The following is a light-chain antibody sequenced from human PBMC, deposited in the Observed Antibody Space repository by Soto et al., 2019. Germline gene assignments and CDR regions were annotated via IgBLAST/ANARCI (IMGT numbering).Light chain of an antibody. Sequence: EVVLTQSPGTLSVSPGERATLSCRASQSVGDNFSAWYQQNPRHAPRLLNFGSSDRATGIPDRFSGSGSGTDFTLTISRLESEDFAVYYCHQYSSSPPYTFGQGTKLEIK. CDR3: HQYSSSPPYT. V-gene: IGKV3-20*01. CDR2: GSS. CDR1: QSVGDNF. J-gene: IGKJ2*01.